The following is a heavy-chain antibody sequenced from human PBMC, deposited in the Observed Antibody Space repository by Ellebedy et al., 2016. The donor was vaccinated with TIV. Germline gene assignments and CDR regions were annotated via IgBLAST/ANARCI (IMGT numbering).Heavy chain of an antibody. J-gene: IGHJ4*02. CDR1: GFTFSSYA. CDR2: ISGSGGST. CDR3: AKGGESCCFEV. Sequence: GESLKISXAASGFTFSSYAMSWVRQAPGKGLEWVSAISGSGGSTYYADSVKGRFAISRDNSNNTLYLQMNSLRAEDAAVYYCAKGGESCCFEVWGQGTLVTVSS. D-gene: IGHD2-15*01. V-gene: IGHV3-23*01.